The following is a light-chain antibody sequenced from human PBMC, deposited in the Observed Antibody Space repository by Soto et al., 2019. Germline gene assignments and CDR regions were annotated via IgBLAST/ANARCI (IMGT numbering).Light chain of an antibody. Sequence: EIVLTQSPATLSLSPGERATLSCRASQSVSSYLAWYQQKPGQAPRLLIYDASNRATGIPARFSGSGSGTDFTLTISSLEPEDFAIYYCQQRINWPPTLGQGTRLEIK. J-gene: IGKJ5*01. CDR2: DAS. CDR1: QSVSSY. V-gene: IGKV3-11*01. CDR3: QQRINWPPT.